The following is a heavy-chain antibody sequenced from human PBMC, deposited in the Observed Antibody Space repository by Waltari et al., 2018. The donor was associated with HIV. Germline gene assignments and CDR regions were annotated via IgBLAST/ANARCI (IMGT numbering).Heavy chain of an antibody. V-gene: IGHV3-72*01. CDR2: VRKKGNSYST. Sequence: EVQLVESGGGLVQPGGCLRLSCATSGFTFSDPYMDWVRPTPGKGLEWVGRVRKKGNSYSTEYAASVKGRFTISRDDSKNSLYLQMNSLKIEDTAVYYCASAYPDATAYYYFDYWGQGILVTVSS. CDR3: ASAYPDATAYYYFDY. CDR1: GFTFSDPY. D-gene: IGHD3-9*01. J-gene: IGHJ4*02.